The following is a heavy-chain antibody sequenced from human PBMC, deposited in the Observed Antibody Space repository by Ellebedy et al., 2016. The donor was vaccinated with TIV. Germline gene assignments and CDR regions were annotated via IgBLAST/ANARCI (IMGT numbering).Heavy chain of an antibody. CDR3: TALSRLSFDF. Sequence: GESLKISCAASGLTLRNFWVTWVRQAPGKGLEWVANIKEDGNEKSYVDSLGGRFTVSRDNAKNSVYLQMNSLRGEDTAIYYCTALSRLSFDFWGRGTLVTVSS. D-gene: IGHD6-6*01. CDR1: GLTLRNFW. CDR2: IKEDGNEK. V-gene: IGHV3-7*03. J-gene: IGHJ4*02.